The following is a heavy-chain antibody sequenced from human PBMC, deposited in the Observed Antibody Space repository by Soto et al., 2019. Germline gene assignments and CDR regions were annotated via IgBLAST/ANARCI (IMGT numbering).Heavy chain of an antibody. J-gene: IGHJ2*01. CDR2: ISSSGSYI. V-gene: IGHV3-21*04. CDR3: AKGGVVDCSGGSCYGPSWYFDL. CDR1: GFSFSSYS. D-gene: IGHD2-15*01. Sequence: GGSLRLSCAASGFSFSSYSMNWVRQAPGKGLEWVSAISSSGSYIYYADAVKGRFTISRDNAKNSLYLQMNSLRAEDTALYYCAKGGVVDCSGGSCYGPSWYFDLSGRGPLVTVSS.